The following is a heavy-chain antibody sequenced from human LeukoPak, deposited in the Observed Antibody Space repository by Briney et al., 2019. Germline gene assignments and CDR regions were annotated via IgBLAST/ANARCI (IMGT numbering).Heavy chain of an antibody. J-gene: IGHJ4*02. CDR3: AKDRGYYYGSGSYSDY. Sequence: GGSLRLSCAASGFTFSSYGMHWVRQAPGKGLEWVAFIRYDGSNKYYADSVKGRFTISRDNSKNTLYLQMGSLRAEDTAVYYCAKDRGYYYGSGSYSDYWGQGTLVTVSS. V-gene: IGHV3-30*02. CDR2: IRYDGSNK. D-gene: IGHD3-10*01. CDR1: GFTFSSYG.